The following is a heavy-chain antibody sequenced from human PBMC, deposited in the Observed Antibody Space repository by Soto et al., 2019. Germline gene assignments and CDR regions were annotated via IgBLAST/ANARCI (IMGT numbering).Heavy chain of an antibody. CDR3: TTARWYSYAMDY. CDR2: IKSRTDGGTT. V-gene: IGHV3-15*01. D-gene: IGHD5-18*01. Sequence: EVQLVESGGGLVKPGGSLRLSCAASGFTFSNAWMSWVRQAPGKGLEWVGRIKSRTDGGTTDDAAPVKGRFTISRXXSKNTLYLQMNSLKTEDTAVYYCTTARWYSYAMDYWGQGTLVTVSS. CDR1: GFTFSNAW. J-gene: IGHJ4*02.